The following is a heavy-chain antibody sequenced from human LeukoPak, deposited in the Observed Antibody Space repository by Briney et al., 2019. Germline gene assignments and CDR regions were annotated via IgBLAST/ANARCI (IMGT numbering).Heavy chain of an antibody. CDR1: GGSFSGYY. V-gene: IGHV4-34*01. J-gene: IGHJ4*02. D-gene: IGHD2-2*01. Sequence: SETLSLTCAVYGGSFSGYYWSWIRQPPGKGLEWIGEINHSGSTNYNPSLKSRVTISVDTSKNQFSLKLSSVTAADTAVYYCARGLVVVPAAIPGGVDNFDYWGQGTLVTVSS. CDR3: ARGLVVVPAAIPGGVDNFDY. CDR2: INHSGST.